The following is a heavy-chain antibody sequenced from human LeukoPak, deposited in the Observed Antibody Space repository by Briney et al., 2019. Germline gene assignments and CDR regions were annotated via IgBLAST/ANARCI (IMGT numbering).Heavy chain of an antibody. CDR2: INPNSGGT. D-gene: IGHD2-2*01. J-gene: IGHJ3*02. Sequence: ASVKVSCKASGYTFTGHYMHWVRQAPGQGLEWMGWINPNSGGTNYAQKFQGRVTMTRDTSISTAYMELSRLRSDDTAVYYCARDFEYCSSTSCSDAFDIWGQGTMVTVSS. CDR3: ARDFEYCSSTSCSDAFDI. CDR1: GYTFTGHY. V-gene: IGHV1-2*02.